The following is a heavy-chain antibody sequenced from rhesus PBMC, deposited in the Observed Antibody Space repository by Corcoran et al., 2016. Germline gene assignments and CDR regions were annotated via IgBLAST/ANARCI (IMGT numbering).Heavy chain of an antibody. CDR3: ARSDIWTGYLDY. D-gene: IGHD3-3*01. J-gene: IGHJ4*01. CDR2: ISYSGST. CDR1: GGSISSSYSY. V-gene: IGHV4-122*02. Sequence: QVQLQESGPGLVKPSETLSLTCAVSGGSISSSYSYWSWIRQAPGKGLEWIGYISYSGSTSYNPSLKSRVTISKDTSKNQFSLKLSSVTAADTAVYYCARSDIWTGYLDYWGQGVLVTVSS.